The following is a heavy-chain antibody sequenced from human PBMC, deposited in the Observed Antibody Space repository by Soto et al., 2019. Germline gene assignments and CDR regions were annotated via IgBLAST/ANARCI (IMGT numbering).Heavy chain of an antibody. CDR3: ARMRSVVTAILRYFGMDV. V-gene: IGHV1-3*01. J-gene: IGHJ6*02. CDR1: GYTFTNYA. D-gene: IGHD2-21*02. Sequence: ASVKVSCKASGYTFTNYAMHWVRQAPGQRLEWMGWINAGNGNTKYSQKFQGRVSISRDTSASTAYMELRSLRSEDTAVYYCARMRSVVTAILRYFGMDVWGQGTTVTVSS. CDR2: INAGNGNT.